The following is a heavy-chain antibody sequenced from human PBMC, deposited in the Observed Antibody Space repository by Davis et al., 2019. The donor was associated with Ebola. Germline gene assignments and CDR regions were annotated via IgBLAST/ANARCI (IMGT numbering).Heavy chain of an antibody. D-gene: IGHD4-11*01. CDR2: INPSGGST. V-gene: IGHV1-46*01. CDR3: ATSTTVKGRVYYYYGMDV. CDR1: GYTFTSYY. Sequence: VKVSCKASGYTFTSYYMHWVRQAPGQGLEWMGIINPSGGSTSYAQKFQGRVTMTEDTSTDTAYMELSSLRSEDTAVYYCATSTTVKGRVYYYYGMDVWGQGTTVTVSS. J-gene: IGHJ6*02.